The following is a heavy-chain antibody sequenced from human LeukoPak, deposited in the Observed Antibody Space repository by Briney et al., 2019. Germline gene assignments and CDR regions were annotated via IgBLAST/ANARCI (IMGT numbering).Heavy chain of an antibody. Sequence: PSEALSLTCTVSGGSISSYYWSSIRQPPGEGLEWIGYIYYIGSTNYNPSLKSRVTISVDTSKNQFPLKLSTVTAADTAVYYCARHLNAGWLPGSYRGQGTLVTVSS. D-gene: IGHD6-19*01. J-gene: IGHJ4*02. CDR1: GGSISSYY. CDR3: ARHLNAGWLPGSY. V-gene: IGHV4-59*08. CDR2: IYYIGST.